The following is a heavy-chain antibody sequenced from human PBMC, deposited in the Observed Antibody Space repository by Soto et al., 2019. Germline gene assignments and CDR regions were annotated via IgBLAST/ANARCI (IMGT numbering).Heavy chain of an antibody. J-gene: IGHJ4*02. CDR2: IKQDGSEK. CDR1: GLTFSGHW. V-gene: IGHV3-7*03. CDR3: ASRVPDVAYYGVFDY. D-gene: IGHD3-3*01. Sequence: GGSLRLSCAASGLTFSGHWMTWVRQAPGKGLEWVANIKQDGSEKYYADSVRGRFTISRDNAKNSVFLQMNSLTVEDTAMYYCASRVPDVAYYGVFDYWGQGTLVTVPS.